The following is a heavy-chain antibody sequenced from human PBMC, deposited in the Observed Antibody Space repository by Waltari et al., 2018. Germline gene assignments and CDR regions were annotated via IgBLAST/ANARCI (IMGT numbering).Heavy chain of an antibody. V-gene: IGHV4-39*07. Sequence: QPLLQESGPGLVKPSETLSLTCSVSGDSLSSRNYFWGWSRQPPGKGLQWIGSIYYPGNTYYNPSLKSRLTISLDTSKNQFSLKLTSVTAADTAVYFCASGGGYTNGWDYWGQGTPVTVSS. CDR1: GDSLSSRNYF. D-gene: IGHD2-8*01. CDR2: IYYPGNT. CDR3: ASGGGYTNGWDY. J-gene: IGHJ4*02.